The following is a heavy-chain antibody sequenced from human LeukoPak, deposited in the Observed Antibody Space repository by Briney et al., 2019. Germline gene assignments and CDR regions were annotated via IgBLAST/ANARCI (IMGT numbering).Heavy chain of an antibody. Sequence: GGSLRLSCATSGFTFSSYAMSWVRQAPGKGLEWVSTVSGGGGSTWYADSVKGRFTISRDNSKNTLYLQMSSLRAEDTAVYYCATYVRGDFDYWGQGTLVTVSS. CDR1: GFTFSSYA. CDR2: VSGGGGST. CDR3: ATYVRGDFDY. V-gene: IGHV3-23*01. J-gene: IGHJ4*02. D-gene: IGHD3-10*02.